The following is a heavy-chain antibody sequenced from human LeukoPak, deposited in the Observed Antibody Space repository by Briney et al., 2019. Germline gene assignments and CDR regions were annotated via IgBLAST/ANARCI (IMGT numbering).Heavy chain of an antibody. V-gene: IGHV3-74*01. CDR2: INSDGSWT. CDR3: VSFYETY. D-gene: IGHD2/OR15-2a*01. Sequence: GGSLGLSRAASGNYWMHWVRQAPGKGLVWVSHINSDGSWTSYADSVKGRFTISKDNAKNTVYLQMNSLRAEDTAVNYCVSFYETYWGRGTLVTVSS. CDR1: GNYW. J-gene: IGHJ4*02.